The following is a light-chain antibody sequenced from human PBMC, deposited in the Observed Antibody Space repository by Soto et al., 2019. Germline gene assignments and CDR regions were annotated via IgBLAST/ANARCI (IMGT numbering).Light chain of an antibody. J-gene: IGLJ2*01. V-gene: IGLV1-36*01. CDR1: SSNIGNNA. CDR3: AAWDDSLNGLV. Sequence: QSVLTQPPSVSEAPRQRVTISCSGSSSNIGNNAVNWYQQLPGKAPKLLIYYDDLLPSGVSDRFSGSKSGTSASLAISRLQSEDEADYDCAAWDDSLNGLVCGGGTKVTVL. CDR2: YDD.